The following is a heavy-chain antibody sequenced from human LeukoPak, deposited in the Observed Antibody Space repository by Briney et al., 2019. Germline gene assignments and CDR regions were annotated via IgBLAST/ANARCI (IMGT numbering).Heavy chain of an antibody. D-gene: IGHD3-16*02. CDR1: GGSISGLY. J-gene: IGHJ6*03. V-gene: IGHV4-59*01. CDR3: ARSPIVVMWGGYMDV. CDR2: VYYSGST. Sequence: SETLSLTCTVSGGSISGLYWSWIRQPPGKGLEWIGYVYYSGSTNYNPSLKSRVTIAVDTSKNQFSLKLSSVTAADTAVYFCARSPIVVMWGGYMDVWGKGTTVTVSS.